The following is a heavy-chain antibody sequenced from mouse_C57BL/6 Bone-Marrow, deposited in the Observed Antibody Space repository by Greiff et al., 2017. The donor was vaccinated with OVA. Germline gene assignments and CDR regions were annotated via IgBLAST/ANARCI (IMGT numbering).Heavy chain of an antibody. D-gene: IGHD3-2*02. Sequence: VQLKQSGAELVRPGASVKLSCTASGFSFTVDFMHLVKQSPDPCLEWIGWIDPENGDTVYASKFQGKATITADTSSNTAYLQLSSLTSEDTAVYYCTTQLRDVFAYWGQGTLVTVSA. J-gene: IGHJ3*01. V-gene: IGHV14-4*01. CDR2: IDPENGDT. CDR1: GFSFTVDF. CDR3: TTQLRDVFAY.